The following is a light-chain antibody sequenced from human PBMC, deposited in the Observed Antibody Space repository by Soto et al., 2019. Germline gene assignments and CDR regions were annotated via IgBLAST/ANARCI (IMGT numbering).Light chain of an antibody. CDR2: GAS. Sequence: EIGLTQCPGTLSLSPGERATLSCRASQSVSSSYLAWYQQKPGQAPRLLIYGASSRATGIPDRFSGRGSGRDFTLTISRLEPEDLAVYYCQHYGSSSFTFGPGTKVDIK. V-gene: IGKV3-20*01. CDR3: QHYGSSSFT. J-gene: IGKJ3*01. CDR1: QSVSSSY.